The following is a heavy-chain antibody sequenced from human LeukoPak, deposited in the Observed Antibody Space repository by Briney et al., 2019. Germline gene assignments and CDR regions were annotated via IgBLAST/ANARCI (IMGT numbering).Heavy chain of an antibody. V-gene: IGHV1-8*03. Sequence: GASVNVSCKASVYTFNSYDINWVRQATGQGLEWTGGMNTKSGNTGYAQKFQGRVTITRNTSISTAYMELSSLRPEDTALYYCGRGEKVVPQYWFDRWGQGTLVTVYS. CDR2: MNTKSGNT. D-gene: IGHD2-2*01. CDR1: VYTFNSYD. J-gene: IGHJ5*02. CDR3: GRGEKVVPQYWFDR.